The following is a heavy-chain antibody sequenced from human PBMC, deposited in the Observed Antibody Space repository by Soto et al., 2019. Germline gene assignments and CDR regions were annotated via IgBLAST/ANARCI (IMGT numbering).Heavy chain of an antibody. V-gene: IGHV3-53*01. D-gene: IGHD5-18*01. CDR1: GFTVSSTY. CDR2: IYSGGST. CDR3: ARSGYSYGPFDY. Sequence: EVQLVESGGGLIQPGGSLRLSCAASGFTVSSTYMSWVRQAPGKGLEWVSVIYSGGSTYYADSVKGRFTISRDNSKNTLDLQMNCLRAEDTAVYYCARSGYSYGPFDYWGQGTLVTVSS. J-gene: IGHJ4*02.